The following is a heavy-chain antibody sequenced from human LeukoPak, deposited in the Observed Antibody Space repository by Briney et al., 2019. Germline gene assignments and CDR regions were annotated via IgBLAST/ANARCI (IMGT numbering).Heavy chain of an antibody. CDR2: INHSGST. CDR1: GGSFSGYY. D-gene: IGHD2-2*01. CDR3: ARDSCSSTSCRKKFDN. V-gene: IGHV4-34*01. Sequence: SETLSLTCAVYGGSFSGYYWSWIRQPPGKGLEWIGEINHSGSTNYNPSLKSRVTISVGTSKNQFSLKLSSVTAADTAVYYCARDSCSSTSCRKKFDNWGQGTLVTVSS. J-gene: IGHJ4*02.